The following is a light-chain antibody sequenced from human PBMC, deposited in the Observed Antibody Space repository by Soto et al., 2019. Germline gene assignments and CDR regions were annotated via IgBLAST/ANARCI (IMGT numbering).Light chain of an antibody. V-gene: IGLV4-69*01. CDR3: QTWSNDIRV. Sequence: QPVLTQPPSASASLGASVKLTCTLSSGHNSYAIAWHQQQPEKGPRYLMKLNSDGSHSKGDGIPDRFSGSSSGAERYLTISSLQSEDEADYYCQTWSNDIRVFCGGTTLTVL. J-gene: IGLJ3*02. CDR2: LNSDGSH. CDR1: SGHNSYA.